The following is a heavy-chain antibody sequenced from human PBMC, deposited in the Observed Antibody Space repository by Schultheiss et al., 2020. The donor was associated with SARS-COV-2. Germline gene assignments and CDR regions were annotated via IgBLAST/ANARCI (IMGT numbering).Heavy chain of an antibody. CDR1: GFTFSSYG. Sequence: GGSLRLSCAASGFTFSSYGMHWVRQAPGKGLEWVAVIWYDGSNKYYADSVKGRFTISRDNSKNTLYLQMNSLRAEDTAVYYCARDRNGIVGATNWYFDLWGRGTLVTVSS. V-gene: IGHV3-33*01. CDR3: ARDRNGIVGATNWYFDL. J-gene: IGHJ2*01. D-gene: IGHD1-26*01. CDR2: IWYDGSNK.